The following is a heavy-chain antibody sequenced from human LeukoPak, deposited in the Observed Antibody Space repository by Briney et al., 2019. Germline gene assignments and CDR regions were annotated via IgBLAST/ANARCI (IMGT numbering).Heavy chain of an antibody. J-gene: IGHJ4*02. CDR3: ARVDYGSGCDS. Sequence: GGSLRLSCAASGFTFSSYSMHWVRQAPGKGLEFVSAISSNGRRTYYANSVKGRFTISRDISKNTLYLQMGSLRAEDMAVDYCARVDYGSGCDSWGQGTLVTVSS. CDR2: ISSNGRRT. CDR1: GFTFSSYS. D-gene: IGHD6-19*01. V-gene: IGHV3-64*01.